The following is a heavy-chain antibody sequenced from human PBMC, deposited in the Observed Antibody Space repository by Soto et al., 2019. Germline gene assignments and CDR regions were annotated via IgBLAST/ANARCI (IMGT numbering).Heavy chain of an antibody. Sequence: PSETLSLTCTVSGGSISSSSYYWGWIRQPPGKGLEWIGSIYYSGSTYYNPSLKSRVTISVDTSKNQFSLKLSSVTAADTAVYYCARHRGDFWSGYYYTYYYYGMDVWGQGTTVTVSS. D-gene: IGHD3-3*01. CDR3: ARHRGDFWSGYYYTYYYYGMDV. CDR1: GGSISSSSYY. CDR2: IYYSGST. J-gene: IGHJ6*02. V-gene: IGHV4-39*01.